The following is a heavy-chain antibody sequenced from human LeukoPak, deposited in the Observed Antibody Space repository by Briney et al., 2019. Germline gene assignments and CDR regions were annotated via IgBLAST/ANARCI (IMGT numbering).Heavy chain of an antibody. CDR3: ARAKGRSPLFDY. CDR2: TYYRSKWYN. Sequence: SQTLSLTCAISGDSVSSNSAAWNWIRQSPSRGLEWLGRTYYRSKWYNDYAVSVKGRIAINPDRSKNQCSLQLNSVTPEDTAVYYCARAKGRSPLFDYWGQGTLVTVSS. J-gene: IGHJ4*02. D-gene: IGHD6-13*01. CDR1: GDSVSSNSAA. V-gene: IGHV6-1*01.